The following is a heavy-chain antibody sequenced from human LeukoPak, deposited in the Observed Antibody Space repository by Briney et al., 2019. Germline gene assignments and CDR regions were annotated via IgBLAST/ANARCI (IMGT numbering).Heavy chain of an antibody. CDR3: ARDSTGYWYFDL. J-gene: IGHJ2*01. Sequence: GGSLSLSCAVAGFTVSSNHISWVRQAPGKGLEGVSYFYSGGDTHYADSVKGRFTISRDNSKNTLYLQMNSLRAEDTAVYYCARDSTGYWYFDLWGRGTLVSVSS. D-gene: IGHD3-3*02. V-gene: IGHV3-53*01. CDR2: FYSGGDT. CDR1: GFTVSSNH.